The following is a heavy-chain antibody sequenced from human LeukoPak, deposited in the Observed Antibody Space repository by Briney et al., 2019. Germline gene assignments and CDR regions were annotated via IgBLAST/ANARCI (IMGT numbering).Heavy chain of an antibody. J-gene: IGHJ6*02. CDR1: GGTFSSYA. CDR3: ARASDITMVRGVPYGMDV. V-gene: IGHV1-69*04. D-gene: IGHD3-10*01. CDR2: IIPILGIA. Sequence: GASVTVSCKASGGTFSSYAISWVRQAPGQGLEWMGRIIPILGIAKYAQKFQGRVTITADKSTSTAYMELSSLRSEDTAVYYCARASDITMVRGVPYGMDVWGQGTTVTVSS.